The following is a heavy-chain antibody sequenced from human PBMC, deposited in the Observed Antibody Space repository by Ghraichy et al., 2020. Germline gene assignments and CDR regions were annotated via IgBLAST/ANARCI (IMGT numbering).Heavy chain of an antibody. CDR3: ARAVKSYHYGMDV. V-gene: IGHV3-7*04. Sequence: GGSLRLSCAASGFTFSSYWMSWVRQAPGKGLEWVANIKQDGSEKYYVDSVKGRFTISRDNAKNSLYLQMNSLRAEESAVYYCARAVKSYHYGMDVWGQGTTVTVSS. CDR1: GFTFSSYW. J-gene: IGHJ6*02. D-gene: IGHD6-19*01. CDR2: IKQDGSEK.